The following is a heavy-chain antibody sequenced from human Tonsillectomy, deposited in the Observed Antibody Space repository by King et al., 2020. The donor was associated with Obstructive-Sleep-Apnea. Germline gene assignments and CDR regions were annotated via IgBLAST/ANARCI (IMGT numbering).Heavy chain of an antibody. J-gene: IGHJ5*02. Sequence: HVQLVESGGGVAQPGRSLRLSCVGSGFTFSNYGMHWVRQAPGKGLEWVAVVSHVGSTQYYEDSVKGRFTISKDNSKNSVYLQMNSLRIEDTAVYYCVRRGEVGGPWDPLVGPWGQGTPVIVSS. CDR2: VSHVGSTQ. CDR1: GFTFSNYG. V-gene: IGHV3-30*03. D-gene: IGHD1-26*01. CDR3: VRRGEVGGPWDPLVGP.